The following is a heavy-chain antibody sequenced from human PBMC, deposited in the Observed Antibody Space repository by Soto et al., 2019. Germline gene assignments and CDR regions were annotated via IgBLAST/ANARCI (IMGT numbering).Heavy chain of an antibody. CDR3: AHRMGKYGFWNGGYFDS. J-gene: IGHJ4*02. D-gene: IGHD3-3*01. Sequence: QITLKESGPTLVKPTQTLTLTCTFSGFSLSTGGVGVGWLRQPPGKALEWLAVSFWDDDNRYSPSLKSRLTVIKDTSKTQVVSRMTNRDPVDTATYYCAHRMGKYGFWNGGYFDSWGEGTLVNV. CDR2: SFWDDDN. V-gene: IGHV2-5*02. CDR1: GFSLSTGGVG.